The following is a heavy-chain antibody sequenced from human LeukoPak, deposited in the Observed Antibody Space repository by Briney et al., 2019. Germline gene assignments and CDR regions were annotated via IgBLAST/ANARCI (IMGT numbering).Heavy chain of an antibody. CDR1: GGSISSSSYY. J-gene: IGHJ5*02. Sequence: SETLSLTCTVSGGSISSSSYYWGWIRQPPGKGLEWIGSIYYSGSTYYNPSLKSRVTISVDTSKNQFSLKLSSVTAADTAVYYCARGVVEGYWFDPWGQGTLVTVSS. CDR2: IYYSGST. D-gene: IGHD3-3*01. V-gene: IGHV4-39*07. CDR3: ARGVVEGYWFDP.